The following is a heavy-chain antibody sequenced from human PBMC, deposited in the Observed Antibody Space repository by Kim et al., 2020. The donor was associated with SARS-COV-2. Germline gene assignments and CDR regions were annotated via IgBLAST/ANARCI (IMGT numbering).Heavy chain of an antibody. V-gene: IGHV5-51*01. Sequence: GESLKISCKGSGYSFTSYWIGWVRQMPGKGLEWMGIIYPGDSDTRYSPSFQGQVTISADKSISTAYLQWSSLKASDTAMYYCARRPPTQRWLQFPFDYWGQGTLVTVSS. CDR1: GYSFTSYW. CDR2: IYPGDSDT. D-gene: IGHD5-12*01. J-gene: IGHJ4*02. CDR3: ARRPPTQRWLQFPFDY.